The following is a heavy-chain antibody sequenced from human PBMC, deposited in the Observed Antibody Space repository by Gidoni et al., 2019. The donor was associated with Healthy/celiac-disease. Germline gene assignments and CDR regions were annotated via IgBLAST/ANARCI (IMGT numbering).Heavy chain of an antibody. D-gene: IGHD3-22*01. CDR1: GFPFDDYS. Sequence: EVQLVESGGGLVQPGRSLRLSCAASGFPFDDYSMHWVRQAPGKGLEWVSGSSWHSGSIGYADSVKGRFTISRDNAKNSLYLQMNSLRAEDTALYYCAKVGSSGYYLYYFDYWGQGTLVTVSS. J-gene: IGHJ4*02. CDR2: SSWHSGSI. V-gene: IGHV3-9*01. CDR3: AKVGSSGYYLYYFDY.